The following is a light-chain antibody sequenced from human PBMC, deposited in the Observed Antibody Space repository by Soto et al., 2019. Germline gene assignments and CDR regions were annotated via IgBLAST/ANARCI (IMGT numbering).Light chain of an antibody. V-gene: IGKV3-15*01. J-gene: IGKJ5*01. CDR3: QQRSNLPPT. CDR1: QTVSRN. Sequence: VVRRVPDDLSFSPGERANLSCRASQTVSRNLAWYQQRPGQAPRLLIYDISNRAAGVPARFSGSGSETEFTLTISSLQSEDFAVYYCQQRSNLPPTFGQGTRLEIK. CDR2: DIS.